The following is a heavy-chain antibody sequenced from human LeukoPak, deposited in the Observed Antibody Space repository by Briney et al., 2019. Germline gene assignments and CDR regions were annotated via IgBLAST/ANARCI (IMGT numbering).Heavy chain of an antibody. CDR1: GYTFTSYY. D-gene: IGHD3-10*01. Sequence: ASVKVSCKASGYTFTSYYMHWVRQAPGQGLEWMGIINPSGGSTSYAQKFQGRVTMTRDMSTSTVYMELSRLRSDDTAVYYCARDMGYGSGSYYHHFDYWGQGTLVTVSS. J-gene: IGHJ4*02. CDR3: ARDMGYGSGSYYHHFDY. V-gene: IGHV1-46*01. CDR2: INPSGGST.